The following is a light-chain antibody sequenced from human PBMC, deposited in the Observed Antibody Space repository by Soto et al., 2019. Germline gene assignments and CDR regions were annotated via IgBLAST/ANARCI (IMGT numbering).Light chain of an antibody. V-gene: IGLV1-40*01. Sequence: QSVLTQPPSVSGAPGQRVTISCTGSSSNIGAGYDVHWYQQLPGTAPKLLIYGNSNRPSGVPDRFSGSKSGTSASLAITGLQAEDEADDYCQSYDSSLSGHVFGTGTKVTVL. CDR3: QSYDSSLSGHV. CDR1: SSNIGAGYD. J-gene: IGLJ1*01. CDR2: GNS.